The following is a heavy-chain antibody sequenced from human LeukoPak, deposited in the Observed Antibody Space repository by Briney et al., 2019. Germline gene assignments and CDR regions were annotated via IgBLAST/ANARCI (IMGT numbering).Heavy chain of an antibody. D-gene: IGHD3-16*01. V-gene: IGHV4-59*01. CDR1: GDSISSYY. CDR3: ARGLNWFTF. CDR2: IYYSEST. J-gene: IGHJ4*02. Sequence: ASETLSLTCSVSGDSISSYYWSWIRQPPGKGLEWIGYIYYSESTNHNPSLKSRVTISVDTSKNQVSLKLTSVTAADTAVYHCARGLNWFTFWGQGTLVTVSS.